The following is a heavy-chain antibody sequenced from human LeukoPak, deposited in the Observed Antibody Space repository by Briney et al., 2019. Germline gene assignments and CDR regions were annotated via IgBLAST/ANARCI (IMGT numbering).Heavy chain of an antibody. CDR2: MWYDGRNK. CDR1: GFILSSFG. J-gene: IGHJ3*02. CDR3: ARVGDMEVFDI. Sequence: GGSLRLSCAAPGFILSSFGMVWVRQAPGKGLEWVTLMWYDGRNKYYADSVKGRFTISRDNSKNTVYLQMNSLRGEDTAVYYCARVGDMEVFDIGGQGTRVTVSS. D-gene: IGHD3-16*01. V-gene: IGHV3-33*01.